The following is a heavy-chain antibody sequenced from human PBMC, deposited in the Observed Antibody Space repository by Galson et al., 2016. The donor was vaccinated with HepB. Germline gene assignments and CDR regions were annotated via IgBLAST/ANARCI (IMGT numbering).Heavy chain of an antibody. Sequence: SLRLSCAASGFTFSFHWMAWVRQAPGKGLEWVATIKEDGSDKYYVDSVKVRFTISKDNAKNSLYLQMNGLRAEDTAVYYCAKGGGWSMDAWGQGTTVTVSS. V-gene: IGHV3-7*01. J-gene: IGHJ6*02. CDR1: GFTFSFHW. CDR3: AKGGGWSMDA. D-gene: IGHD2-15*01. CDR2: IKEDGSDK.